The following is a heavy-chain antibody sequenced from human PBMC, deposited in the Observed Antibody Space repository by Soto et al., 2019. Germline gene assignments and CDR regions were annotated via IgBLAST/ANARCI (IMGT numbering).Heavy chain of an antibody. D-gene: IGHD6-13*01. V-gene: IGHV3-30*18. Sequence: QVQLVESGGGVVQPGTSLRLSCTASGFTFRVYDMHWVRQAPGKGLEWVAVISRDGTNEYYADSVKGRFTISRDNSKNTVYLQMNSLRPENTALYYCAKGGRVAAGHRNYFDYWGQRTLVPVSS. J-gene: IGHJ4*02. CDR3: AKGGRVAAGHRNYFDY. CDR2: ISRDGTNE. CDR1: GFTFRVYD.